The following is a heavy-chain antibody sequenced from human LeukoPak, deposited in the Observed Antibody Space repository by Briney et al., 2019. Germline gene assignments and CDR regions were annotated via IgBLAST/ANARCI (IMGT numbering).Heavy chain of an antibody. Sequence: SETLSLTCTVSDASMSSHYWIWVRQPPGRGLEWIGYVFSTGDTTYSPSLKSRVTISVGMSENQFSLKLNSVTAADTAVYYCARGVYNYYYMDVWGRGATVTVSS. CDR2: VFSTGDT. J-gene: IGHJ6*03. V-gene: IGHV4-59*11. CDR1: DASMSSHY. CDR3: ARGVYNYYYMDV.